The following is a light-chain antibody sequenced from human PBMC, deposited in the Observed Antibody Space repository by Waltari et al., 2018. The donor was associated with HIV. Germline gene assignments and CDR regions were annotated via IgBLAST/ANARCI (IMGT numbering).Light chain of an antibody. Sequence: VLTQTPLSXAVTPGEPASISCKSSRRLLDTDGGDTYLDWFVQRPGKSPQVLIYXLSHRASGVSDRFSGSGSGIDFTLTISRVEAEDVGLYYCMQRIESPITFGQGTRLEIK. CDR2: XLS. CDR3: MQRIESPIT. J-gene: IGKJ5*01. V-gene: IGKV2-40*01. CDR1: RRLLDTDGGDTY.